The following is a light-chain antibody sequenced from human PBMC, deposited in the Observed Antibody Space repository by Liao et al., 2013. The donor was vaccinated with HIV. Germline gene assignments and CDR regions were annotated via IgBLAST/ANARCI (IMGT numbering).Light chain of an antibody. CDR2: FDD. Sequence: SYVLTQPPSVSVAPGLTSTITCGGNNIGSKSVHWYQQKPGQAPVLVISFDDDRPSGIPERFSGSNSGNTATLTISGTQAMDEADYYCQAWDSTIAYVFGSGTKVTVL. CDR3: QAWDSTIAYV. J-gene: IGLJ1*01. CDR1: NIGSKS. V-gene: IGLV3-21*01.